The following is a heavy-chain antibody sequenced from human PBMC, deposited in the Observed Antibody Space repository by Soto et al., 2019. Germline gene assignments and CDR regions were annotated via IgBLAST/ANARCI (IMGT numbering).Heavy chain of an antibody. J-gene: IGHJ4*02. V-gene: IGHV1-69*06. Sequence: QVVLLQSGAEVKGPGSSVRVSCKVSGSTFNNFAFSWVRQAPGHGPEWMGGIVVISNTADYSRRFQDRGTITSDTSTSTLDMELGGLTFEDTAVYYCARAIKRWEVHYSFDYWGQGTLVTVSS. CDR2: IVVISNTA. CDR3: ARAIKRWEVHYSFDY. D-gene: IGHD1-26*01. CDR1: GSTFNNFA.